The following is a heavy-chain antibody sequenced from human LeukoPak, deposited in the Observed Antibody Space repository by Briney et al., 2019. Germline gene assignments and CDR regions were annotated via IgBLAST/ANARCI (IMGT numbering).Heavy chain of an antibody. CDR3: TTVVGYSYGLFDY. CDR2: IKSKTDGGTT. J-gene: IGHJ4*02. V-gene: IGHV3-15*07. D-gene: IGHD5-18*01. CDR1: GFTFSNAW. Sequence: GGSLRLSCAASGFTFSNAWMNWVRQAPGKGLEWVGRIKSKTDGGTTDYAAPVKGRFAISRDDSKNTLYLQMNSLKTEDTAVYYCTTVVGYSYGLFDYWGQGTLVTVSS.